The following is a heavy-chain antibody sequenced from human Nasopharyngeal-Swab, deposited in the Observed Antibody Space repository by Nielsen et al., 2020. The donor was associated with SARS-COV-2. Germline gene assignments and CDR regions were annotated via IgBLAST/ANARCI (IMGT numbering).Heavy chain of an antibody. CDR3: ARDPADCSGGSCEAR. CDR2: IIPIFGTA. V-gene: IGHV1-69*01. Sequence: WVRQAPGQGLERMGGIIPIFGTANYAQKFQGRVTITADESTGTAYMELSSLRSEDTAVYYCARDPADCSGGSCEARWGQGTLVTVSS. J-gene: IGHJ4*02. D-gene: IGHD2-15*01.